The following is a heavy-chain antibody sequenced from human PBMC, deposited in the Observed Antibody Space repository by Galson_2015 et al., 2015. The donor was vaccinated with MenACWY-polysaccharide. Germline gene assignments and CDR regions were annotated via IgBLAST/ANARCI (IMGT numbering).Heavy chain of an antibody. Sequence: CAISGDSVSSQSAVWHWIRQSPSRGLVWLGRTYCRSKCYNDYAVSVKSRITIKPDTSKNQLSLQLNSVTPEDPAVYYCTSNLDSLLSTRWGLDFGGQRSLDTVSS. CDR2: TYCRSKCYN. CDR1: GDSVSSQSAV. CDR3: TSNLDSLLSTRWGLDF. V-gene: IGHV6-1*01. D-gene: IGHD5/OR15-5a*01. J-gene: IGHJ4*02.